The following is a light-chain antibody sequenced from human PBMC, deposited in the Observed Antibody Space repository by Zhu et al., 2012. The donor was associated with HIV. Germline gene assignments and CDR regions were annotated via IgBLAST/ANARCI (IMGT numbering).Light chain of an antibody. V-gene: IGKV3-15*01. J-gene: IGKJ4*01. CDR2: GAS. CDR3: QQYHKWPPLT. CDR1: QSISSD. Sequence: ETVMTQSPATLSVSPGDRVTLSCRASQSISSDLAWYQQKSGQAPRLLIYGASTRATAIPVRFSGSGSGTEFTLTISSLQSEDFAVYYCQQYHKWPPLTFGGGTKVEIK.